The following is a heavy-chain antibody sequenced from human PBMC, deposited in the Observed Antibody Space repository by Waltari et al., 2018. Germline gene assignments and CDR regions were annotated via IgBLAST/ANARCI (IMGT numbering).Heavy chain of an antibody. CDR2: IRYDGSNK. J-gene: IGHJ6*03. V-gene: IGHV3-30*02. CDR3: AKGGGYYMDV. Sequence: QVQLVESGGGVVQPGGSLRLSCAASGFTFSSYGMHWVRQAPGRGWGGVAVIRYDGSNKDYADSVKGRFTISRDNSKNTLYLEMNSLRAEDTAVYYCAKGGGYYMDVWGKGTTVTVSS. CDR1: GFTFSSYG. D-gene: IGHD2-15*01.